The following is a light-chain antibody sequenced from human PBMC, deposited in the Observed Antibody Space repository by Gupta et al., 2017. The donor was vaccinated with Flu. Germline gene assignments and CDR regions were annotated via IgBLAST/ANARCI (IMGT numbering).Light chain of an antibody. CDR2: ANS. CDR3: ATWDDSLTGHYV. CDR1: SANVETNS. V-gene: IGLV1-44*01. Sequence: SANVETNSGNCYPQVPGTAPKPLIYANSERPSGVPARFSGSKSGTSASLAIIGLQAEDEADYYCATWDDSLTGHYVFGSGTTVTVL. J-gene: IGLJ1*01.